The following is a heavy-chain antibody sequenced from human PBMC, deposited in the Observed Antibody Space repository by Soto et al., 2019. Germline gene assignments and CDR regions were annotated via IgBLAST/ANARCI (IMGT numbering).Heavy chain of an antibody. CDR2: IWYDGSNK. Sequence: QVQLVESGGGVVQPGRSLRLSCAASGFTFSSYGMHWVRQAPGKGLEWVAVIWYDGSNKYYADSVKGRFTISRDNSKNTLYLQMNSLGAEDTAVYYCAGLGYCSSTSCYRYMGVWGKGTTVTVSS. V-gene: IGHV3-33*01. D-gene: IGHD2-2*01. CDR3: AGLGYCSSTSCYRYMGV. J-gene: IGHJ6*04. CDR1: GFTFSSYG.